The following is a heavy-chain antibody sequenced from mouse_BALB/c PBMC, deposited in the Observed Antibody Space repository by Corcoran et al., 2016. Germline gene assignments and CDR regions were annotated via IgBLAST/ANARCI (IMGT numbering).Heavy chain of an antibody. V-gene: IGHV1S136*01. CDR3: ARSPFYKGYYALDY. Sequence: ELQLQQSGPELVKPGPSVKMSCTASGYTFTSYVIHWVKQKPGQGLEWIGYINPYNDGTKFYKKFKGKATLTSDKSSSTAYVELSSLTSEDSAVYYCARSPFYKGYYALDYWGQGTSVTVSS. J-gene: IGHJ4*01. CDR1: GYTFTSYV. CDR2: INPYNDGT. D-gene: IGHD2-12*01.